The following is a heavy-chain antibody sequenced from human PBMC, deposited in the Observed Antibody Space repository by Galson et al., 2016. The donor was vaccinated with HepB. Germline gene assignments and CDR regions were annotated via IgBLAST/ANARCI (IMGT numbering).Heavy chain of an antibody. CDR2: IIPLLSKA. J-gene: IGHJ6*02. Sequence: SVKVSCKASGGTFGTYAVGWVRQAPGRGLEWLGGIIPLLSKAKSAQKFQGRLTITADKSTGTVFMDLSGLISEDTAVYYCASRRGDMYNLDSSGFYSGAMDVWGQGTTVTVSS. V-gene: IGHV1-69*06. D-gene: IGHD3-22*01. CDR1: GGTFGTYA. CDR3: ASRRGDMYNLDSSGFYSGAMDV.